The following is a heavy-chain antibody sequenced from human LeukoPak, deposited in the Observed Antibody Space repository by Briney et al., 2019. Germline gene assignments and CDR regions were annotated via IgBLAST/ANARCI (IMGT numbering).Heavy chain of an antibody. CDR3: ARGPGSAWYYYYGMDV. D-gene: IGHD6-19*01. CDR2: IYYSGST. J-gene: IGHJ6*02. Sequence: SETLSLTCTVSGGSISSYYWSWIRQPPGKGLEWIGYIYYSGSTNYNPSLKSRVTISVDTSKNRFSLKLSSVTAADTAVYYCARGPGSAWYYYYGMDVWGQGTTVTVSS. V-gene: IGHV4-59*01. CDR1: GGSISSYY.